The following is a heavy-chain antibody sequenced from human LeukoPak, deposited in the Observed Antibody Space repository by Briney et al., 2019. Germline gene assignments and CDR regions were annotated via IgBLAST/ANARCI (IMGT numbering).Heavy chain of an antibody. Sequence: SETLSLTCTVSGGSISSSSYYWGWIRQPRGKGLEWIGSIYYSGSTYYNPSLKSRVTISVDTSKNQFSLKLSSVTAADTAVYYCARRGAASWGWFDPWGQGTLVTVSS. CDR1: GGSISSSSYY. CDR2: IYYSGST. CDR3: ARRGAASWGWFDP. V-gene: IGHV4-39*01. D-gene: IGHD6-13*01. J-gene: IGHJ5*02.